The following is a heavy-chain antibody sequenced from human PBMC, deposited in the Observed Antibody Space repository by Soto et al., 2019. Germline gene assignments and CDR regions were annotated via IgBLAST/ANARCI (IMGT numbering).Heavy chain of an antibody. J-gene: IGHJ4*02. D-gene: IGHD3-10*01. CDR3: ATDPADLLLSN. CDR1: GYTFTSYD. V-gene: IGHV1-24*01. Sequence: ASVKVSCKASGYTFTSYDINWVRQATGQGLEWMGGFDPEDGETIYAQKFQGRVTMTEDTSTDTAYMELSSLRSEDTAVYYCATDPADLLLSNWGQGTLVTVSS. CDR2: FDPEDGET.